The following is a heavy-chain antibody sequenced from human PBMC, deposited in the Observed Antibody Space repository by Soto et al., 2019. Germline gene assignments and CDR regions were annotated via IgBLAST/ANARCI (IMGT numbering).Heavy chain of an antibody. V-gene: IGHV4-39*07. CDR3: ARGIVVPDDDAFDS. J-gene: IGHJ3*02. Sequence: PSETLSLTCSVSGGSISSHSHYWGWIRQPPGKGLEWIGSIYFSGRNYYNTSLKSRVIMSTDMSKNQFSLKLTSVTAADTAVYYCARGIVVPDDDAFDSWGQGTMDTVSS. CDR2: IYFSGRN. CDR1: GGSISSHSHY. D-gene: IGHD2-2*01.